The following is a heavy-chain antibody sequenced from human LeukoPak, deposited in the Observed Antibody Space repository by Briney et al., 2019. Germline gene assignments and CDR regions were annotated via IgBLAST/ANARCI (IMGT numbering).Heavy chain of an antibody. Sequence: PGESLKISCKGTGYTFTSYWIGWVRQLPGKGLEWMGIIYPGDSVTRYSPSFKGQVTISADKSISTAYLPWSSLKASDTAMYYCAGRGDGYNLNFDYWGQGTLVTVSS. J-gene: IGHJ4*02. CDR3: AGRGDGYNLNFDY. V-gene: IGHV5-51*01. CDR2: IYPGDSVT. D-gene: IGHD5-24*01. CDR1: GYTFTSYW.